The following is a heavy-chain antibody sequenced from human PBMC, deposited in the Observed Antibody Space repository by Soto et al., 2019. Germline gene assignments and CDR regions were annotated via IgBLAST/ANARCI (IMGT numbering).Heavy chain of an antibody. D-gene: IGHD5-12*01. V-gene: IGHV3-66*01. CDR3: AREIYSGYELPGYFDY. Sequence: GSLRLSCAASGFTVSSNYMSWVRQAPGKGLEWVSVIYSGGSTYYADSVKGRFTISRDNSKNTLYLQMNSLRAEDTAVYYCAREIYSGYELPGYFDYWGQGTLVTVSS. CDR2: IYSGGST. J-gene: IGHJ4*02. CDR1: GFTVSSNY.